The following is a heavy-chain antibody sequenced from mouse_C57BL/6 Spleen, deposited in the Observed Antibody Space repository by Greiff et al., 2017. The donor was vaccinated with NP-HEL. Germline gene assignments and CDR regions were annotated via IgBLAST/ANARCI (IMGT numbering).Heavy chain of an antibody. V-gene: IGHV2-5*01. Sequence: QVQLQQSGPGLVQPSQSLSITCTVSGFSLTSYGVHWVRQSPGKGLEWLGVIWRGGSTDYNAAFMSRLSITKDNSKSQVFFKMNSLQADDTAIYYCAKNPRGDPYAMDYWGQGTSVTVSS. CDR1: GFSLTSYG. D-gene: IGHD3-3*01. CDR2: IWRGGST. J-gene: IGHJ4*01. CDR3: AKNPRGDPYAMDY.